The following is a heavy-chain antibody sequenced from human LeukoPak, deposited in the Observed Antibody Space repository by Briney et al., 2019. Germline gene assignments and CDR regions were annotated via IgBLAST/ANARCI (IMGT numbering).Heavy chain of an antibody. CDR3: ARGRSSRDDAFDI. CDR2: ISYDGSNK. Sequence: GGSLRLSCAASGFTFSSYAMHWVRQAPGKGLEWVAVISYDGSNKYYADSVKGRFTISRDNSKNTLCLQMNSLRAEDTAVYYCARGRSSRDDAFDIWGQGTMVTVSS. V-gene: IGHV3-30*04. CDR1: GFTFSSYA. D-gene: IGHD6-13*01. J-gene: IGHJ3*02.